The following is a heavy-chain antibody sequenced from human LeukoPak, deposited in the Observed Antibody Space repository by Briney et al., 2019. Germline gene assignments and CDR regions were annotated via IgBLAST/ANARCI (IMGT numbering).Heavy chain of an antibody. CDR1: GFTFSIYS. CDR3: VRSVEGNFDY. Sequence: PGGSLRLSCAAAGFTFSIYSMNWVRRAPGKGLEWVSYMTSDTRTIYYADSVRGRFTISRDNAENSLYLQMNSLRDDDMAIYYCVRSVEGNFDYWGQGTLVTVSS. J-gene: IGHJ4*02. V-gene: IGHV3-48*02. CDR2: MTSDTRTI.